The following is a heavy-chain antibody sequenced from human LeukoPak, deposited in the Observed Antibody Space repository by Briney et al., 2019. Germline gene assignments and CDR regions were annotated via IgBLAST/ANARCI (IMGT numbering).Heavy chain of an antibody. V-gene: IGHV4-61*02. J-gene: IGHJ3*02. Sequence: SETLSLTCTVSRGPITSGAYYWSWIRQPAGKGLEWIGRISSSGSTNYNPSLKSRVTISVDTSKNQFSLKLSSVTAADTAVYFCARGPYSYDSSGAFDIWGQGTMVAVSS. CDR3: ARGPYSYDSSGAFDI. CDR1: RGPITSGAYY. D-gene: IGHD3-22*01. CDR2: ISSSGST.